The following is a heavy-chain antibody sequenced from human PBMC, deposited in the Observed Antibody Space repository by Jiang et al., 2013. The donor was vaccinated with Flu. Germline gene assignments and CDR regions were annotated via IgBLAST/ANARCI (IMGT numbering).Heavy chain of an antibody. CDR1: GYTFSNYG. D-gene: IGHD2-2*01. CDR3: ARATRDCSRTNCYAFAY. Sequence: SGAEVKKPGASVKVSCKTSGYTFSNYGITWVRQGPGQGLEWVGWISAYNGNTKYAQKFRDSVTMTSDTSTTTGYLELRSLRSDDTAVYYCARATRDCSRTNCYAFAYWGQGTLVTVSS. CDR2: ISAYNGNT. V-gene: IGHV1-18*01. J-gene: IGHJ4*02.